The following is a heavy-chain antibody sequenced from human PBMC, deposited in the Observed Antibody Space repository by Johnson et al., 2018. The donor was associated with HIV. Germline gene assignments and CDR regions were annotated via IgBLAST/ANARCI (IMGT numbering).Heavy chain of an antibody. CDR1: GFTFSSYW. J-gene: IGHJ3*02. CDR2: IKQDGSEK. CDR3: AREKKATMIVVVITTGGAFDI. Sequence: EVQLVESGGGLVQSGGSLRLSCAASGFTFSSYWMSWVRQAPGKGLEWVANIKQDGSEKNYVDSVKGRFIISRENAKDSLYRQMNSLRAEDTAVYYCAREKKATMIVVVITTGGAFDIWGQGTMVTVSS. V-gene: IGHV3-7*05. D-gene: IGHD3-22*01.